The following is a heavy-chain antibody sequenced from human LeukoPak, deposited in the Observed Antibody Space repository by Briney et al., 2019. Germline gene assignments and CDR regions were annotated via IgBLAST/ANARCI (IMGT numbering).Heavy chain of an antibody. V-gene: IGHV4-4*07. D-gene: IGHD2-15*01. CDR2: IYTRENT. Sequence: SETLSLTCTVSGGSISGYYWTWIRQPAGKGLEWIGHIYTRENTNYSPSLKSRVTMSVDTSKNQFSLKLSSVTAADTAVYYCARLGAATTFDYWGQGTLVTVSS. J-gene: IGHJ4*02. CDR1: GGSISGYY. CDR3: ARLGAATTFDY.